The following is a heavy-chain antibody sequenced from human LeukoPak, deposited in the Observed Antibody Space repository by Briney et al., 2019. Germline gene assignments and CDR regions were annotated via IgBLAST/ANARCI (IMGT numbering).Heavy chain of an antibody. CDR3: ARVSLVQYYFDY. Sequence: ASVKISCKASGYTFTSYGISWVRQAPGQGLEWMGWISAYNGNTNYAQKLQGKVTMTTDTSTSTAYMELRSLRSDDTAVYYCARVSLVQYYFDYWGQGTLVTVSS. CDR2: ISAYNGNT. J-gene: IGHJ4*02. CDR1: GYTFTSYG. V-gene: IGHV1-18*01. D-gene: IGHD1-1*01.